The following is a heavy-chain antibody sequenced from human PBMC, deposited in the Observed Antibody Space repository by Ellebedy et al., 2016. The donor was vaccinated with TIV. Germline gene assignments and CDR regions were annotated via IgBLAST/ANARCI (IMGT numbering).Heavy chain of an antibody. CDR1: GYTFTSYG. J-gene: IGHJ4*02. V-gene: IGHV1-8*02. CDR3: ARGPFWSGYSLDY. D-gene: IGHD3-3*01. CDR2: MNPNSGNT. Sequence: ASVKVSXXASGYTFTSYGISWVRQAPGQGLEWMGWMNPNSGNTGYAQKFQGRVTMTRNTSISTAYMELSSLRSEDTAVYYCARGPFWSGYSLDYWGQGTLVTVSS.